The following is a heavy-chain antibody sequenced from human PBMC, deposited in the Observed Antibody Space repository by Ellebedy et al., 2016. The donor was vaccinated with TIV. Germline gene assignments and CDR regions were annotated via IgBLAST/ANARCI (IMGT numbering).Heavy chain of an antibody. V-gene: IGHV3-7*01. CDR2: IKQDGSDK. CDR1: GFKCDNCW. J-gene: IGHJ4*02. CDR3: AALDTASVLGRGGY. Sequence: GESLKISXAASGFKCDNCWMSWVRQAPGKGLEWVAMIKQDGSDKYSVDSVKGRFTISSDYAKTSIYLQMNTLRAEDTAIYYCAALDTASVLGRGGYWGQGTQVTVSS. D-gene: IGHD5-18*01.